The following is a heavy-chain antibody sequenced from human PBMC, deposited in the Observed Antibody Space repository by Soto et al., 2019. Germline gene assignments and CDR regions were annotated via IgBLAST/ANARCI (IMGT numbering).Heavy chain of an antibody. CDR3: ARYSSSWYVVY. J-gene: IGHJ4*02. Sequence: QLQLQESGPGLVKPSGTLSLTCTVSGGSISSSSYYWGWIRQPPGKGLEWIGSIYYSGSTYYNPSLKSRVTISVDTSKNQFSLKLSSVTAADTAVYYCARYSSSWYVVYWGQGTLVTVSS. D-gene: IGHD6-13*01. V-gene: IGHV4-39*01. CDR2: IYYSGST. CDR1: GGSISSSSYY.